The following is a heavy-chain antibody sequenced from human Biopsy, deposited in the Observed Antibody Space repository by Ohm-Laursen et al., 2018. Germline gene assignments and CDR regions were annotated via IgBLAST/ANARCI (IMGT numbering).Heavy chain of an antibody. V-gene: IGHV1-2*02. CDR2: INSNSGDT. CDR1: GFSFTGYY. CDR3: ARREQLFKPWELLVRGPNGYSYKSMDV. J-gene: IGHJ6*02. Sequence: ASVKVSCKASGFSFTGYYIHWVRQAPGQGLEWMGWINSNSGDTNYAQKFQGRVAMTRDTSITTAYLELSSLRSDDTAVYYCARREQLFKPWELLVRGPNGYSYKSMDVWGHGTTVTVSS. D-gene: IGHD1-26*01.